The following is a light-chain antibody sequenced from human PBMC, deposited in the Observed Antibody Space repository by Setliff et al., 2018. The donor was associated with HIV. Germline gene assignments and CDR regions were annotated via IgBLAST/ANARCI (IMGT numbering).Light chain of an antibody. CDR2: DVS. CDR3: SSYAGRSTQV. Sequence: QSVLTQPASVSGSPGQSITISCTETSSDVGGYNFVSWYQQHPGKAPKLIIYDVSNRPSGVSNRFSGSKSGDTASLTISGLQAEDEADYYCSSYAGRSTQVIGTGTKVTVL. CDR1: SSDVGGYNF. J-gene: IGLJ1*01. V-gene: IGLV2-14*03.